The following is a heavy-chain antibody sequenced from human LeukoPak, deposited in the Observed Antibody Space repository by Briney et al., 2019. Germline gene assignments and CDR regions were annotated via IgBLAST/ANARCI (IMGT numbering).Heavy chain of an antibody. V-gene: IGHV6-1*01. J-gene: IGHJ6*03. Sequence: SQTLSLTCAISGDSFSSDSAAWNWIRQSPSRGLEWLGRTYYRSKLYNDYALSVKSRITITPDTSKNQFSLQLNSVTPEDTAVYYCARDREVYYFYYYMDVWGKGTTVTVSS. CDR2: TYYRSKLYN. CDR3: ARDREVYYFYYYMDV. CDR1: GDSFSSDSAA.